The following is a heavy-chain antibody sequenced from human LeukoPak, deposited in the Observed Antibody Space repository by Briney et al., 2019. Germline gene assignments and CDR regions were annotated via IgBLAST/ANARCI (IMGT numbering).Heavy chain of an antibody. V-gene: IGHV3-23*01. CDR1: GFTFSTYA. Sequence: GGSLRLSCAASGFTFSTYAMSWVRQAPGKGLEWVSAISGSGGSTYYADSVKGRFTISRDNSKNTLYLQMNSLRAEDTAVYYCAKDSPVYYGSSYYYYGMDVWGQGTTVTVSS. D-gene: IGHD3-10*01. CDR2: ISGSGGST. J-gene: IGHJ6*02. CDR3: AKDSPVYYGSSYYYYGMDV.